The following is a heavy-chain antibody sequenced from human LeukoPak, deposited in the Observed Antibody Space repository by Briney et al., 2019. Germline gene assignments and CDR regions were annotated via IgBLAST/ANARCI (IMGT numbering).Heavy chain of an antibody. J-gene: IGHJ1*01. CDR3: ARLEGKWELRTYAEYFQH. V-gene: IGHV3-74*01. D-gene: IGHD1-26*01. Sequence: GGSLRLSCAASGFTFSSYGMHWVRQAPGKGLVWVSRINSDGSSTSYADSVKGRFTISRDNAKNTLYLQMNSLRAEDTAVYYCARLEGKWELRTYAEYFQHWGQGTLVTVSS. CDR1: GFTFSSYG. CDR2: INSDGSST.